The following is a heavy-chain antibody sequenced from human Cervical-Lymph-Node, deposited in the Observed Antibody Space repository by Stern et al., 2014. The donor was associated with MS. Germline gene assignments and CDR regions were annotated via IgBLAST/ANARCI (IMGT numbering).Heavy chain of an antibody. V-gene: IGHV4-39*01. J-gene: IGHJ4*02. CDR2: IYHSGNI. D-gene: IGHD3-10*01. Sequence: QLQLQESGPGLVKPSETLSLTCTVSGGSISNSRHYWGWIRQPPGKGLEWIGSIYHSGNIYYIPSLKSRVPISVDTSKNQFSLKLTSVPAADTALYYCARHLLWFERWGQGTLVTVSS. CDR1: GGSISNSRHY. CDR3: ARHLLWFER.